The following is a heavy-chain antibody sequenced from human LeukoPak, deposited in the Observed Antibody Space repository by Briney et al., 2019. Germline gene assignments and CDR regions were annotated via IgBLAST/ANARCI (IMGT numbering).Heavy chain of an antibody. V-gene: IGHV1-18*01. CDR2: ISTYNGNT. J-gene: IGHJ3*02. D-gene: IGHD1-26*01. Sequence: GPVKVSCKASGYSFTSFGLRWVRQAPGQGLEWMGWISTYNGNTNYAQKFQGRVTMTTDTSTTTVYMELRSLTSDDTAVYYCARAVGATTLGADDAFDIWGQGTMVTVSS. CDR3: ARAVGATTLGADDAFDI. CDR1: GYSFTSFG.